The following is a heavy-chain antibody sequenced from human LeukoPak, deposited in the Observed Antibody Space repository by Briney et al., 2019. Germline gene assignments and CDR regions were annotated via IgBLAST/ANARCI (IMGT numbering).Heavy chain of an antibody. CDR1: GFTFSAYA. Sequence: PGGSLRLSCAASGFTFSAYAMTWVRQAPGKGLEWVSTISASGGGTYYADSVKGRFAISRDNSRNTLYLQMNSLRAEDTAVYYCAKPSGAAGNSGATYYFDYWGQGTLFTVSS. J-gene: IGHJ4*02. CDR2: ISASGGGT. CDR3: AKPSGAAGNSGATYYFDY. D-gene: IGHD6-13*01. V-gene: IGHV3-23*01.